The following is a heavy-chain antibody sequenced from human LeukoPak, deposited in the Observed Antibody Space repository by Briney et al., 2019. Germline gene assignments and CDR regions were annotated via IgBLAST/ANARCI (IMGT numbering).Heavy chain of an antibody. Sequence: GGSLRLSCAASGFTFSSYGMHWVRQAPGKGLEWVAVISYDGSNKYYADSVKGRFTISRDNSKNTLYLLMNSLRAEDTAVYYCAKEFLRFSTSPTLPFDYWGQGTLVTVS. CDR3: AKEFLRFSTSPTLPFDY. CDR1: GFTFSSYG. CDR2: ISYDGSNK. V-gene: IGHV3-30*18. J-gene: IGHJ4*02. D-gene: IGHD2-2*01.